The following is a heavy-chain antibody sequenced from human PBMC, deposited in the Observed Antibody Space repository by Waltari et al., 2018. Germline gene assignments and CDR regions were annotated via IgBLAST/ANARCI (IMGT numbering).Heavy chain of an antibody. D-gene: IGHD2-15*01. CDR3: ARHKFNTKWSPFDY. V-gene: IGHV5-51*01. Sequence: WIAWVRQMPGKGLGWMGIIYPGGSSATYSPAFEGQVSISADKSTTTAYLHWSSLKASDTAMYYCARHKFNTKWSPFDYWGQGALVTVSS. CDR1: W. J-gene: IGHJ4*02. CDR2: IYPGGSSA.